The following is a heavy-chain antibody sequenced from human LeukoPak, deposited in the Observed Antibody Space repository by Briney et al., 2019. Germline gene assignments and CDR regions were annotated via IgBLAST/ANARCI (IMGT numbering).Heavy chain of an antibody. V-gene: IGHV3-74*01. CDR3: SRAVTGSH. D-gene: IGHD6-19*01. Sequence: GGSLRLSCAASGFTFSSYWMHWVRQAPGKGLVWVSRITSDGSSTSYADSVKGRFTISRDNAKNTLYLQMNSLRAEDTAVYYCSRAVTGSHWGQGTLVTVSX. CDR2: ITSDGSST. CDR1: GFTFSSYW. J-gene: IGHJ4*02.